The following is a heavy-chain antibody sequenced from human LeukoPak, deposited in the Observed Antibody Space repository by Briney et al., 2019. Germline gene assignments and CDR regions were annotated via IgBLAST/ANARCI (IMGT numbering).Heavy chain of an antibody. CDR3: TRQDCSSTSCYEGVAYYFDY. CDR2: IYYSGSS. Sequence: SETLSLTCTVSGGSISSSSYYWGWIRQPPGKGLEWIRYIYYSGSSYDNPSLKSRVTISVDTSKNQFSLKLSYVTAADTAVYYCTRQDCSSTSCYEGVAYYFDYWGQGTLVTVSS. V-gene: IGHV4-39*01. D-gene: IGHD2-2*01. J-gene: IGHJ4*02. CDR1: GGSISSSSYY.